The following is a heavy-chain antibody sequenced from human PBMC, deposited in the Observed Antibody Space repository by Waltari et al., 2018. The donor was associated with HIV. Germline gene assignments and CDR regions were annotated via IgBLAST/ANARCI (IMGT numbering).Heavy chain of an antibody. V-gene: IGHV4-59*01. CDR2: IHYRGTT. CDR3: AREVLIGVGVVIMDY. Sequence: QVQLQESGPGLVKPSETLSLICTVSGGSITNFYWAWLRQPPGKGLEWIGYIHYRGTTNYNPSLKSRVTISADTSQNQFSLNLNSVTAADTAVYYCAREVLIGVGVVIMDYWGQGTLVTVSS. CDR1: GGSITNFY. J-gene: IGHJ4*02. D-gene: IGHD3-3*01.